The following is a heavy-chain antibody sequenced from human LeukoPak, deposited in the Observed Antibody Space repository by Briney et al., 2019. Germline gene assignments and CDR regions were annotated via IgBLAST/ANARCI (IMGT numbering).Heavy chain of an antibody. Sequence: PSETLSLTCTVSGGSISSYYWSWIRQPAGKGLEWIGRIYTSGSTNYNPSLKSRVTMSVDTSKNQFSLKLSSVTAADTAVYYCAREDPQTKVPEGMDVWGQGTTVTVSS. CDR1: GGSISSYY. D-gene: IGHD4/OR15-4a*01. V-gene: IGHV4-4*07. CDR3: AREDPQTKVPEGMDV. CDR2: IYTSGST. J-gene: IGHJ6*02.